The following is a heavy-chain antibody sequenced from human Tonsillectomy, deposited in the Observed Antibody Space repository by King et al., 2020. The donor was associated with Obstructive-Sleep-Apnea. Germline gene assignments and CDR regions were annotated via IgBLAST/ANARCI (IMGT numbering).Heavy chain of an antibody. CDR1: GFTFDTYA. V-gene: IGHV3-23*04. Sequence: VQLVESGGGLVQPGGSLRLSCAASGFTFDTYAMSWVRQAPGKGLEWVSVISGSGGTTYYADSVMGRFTISRDNSKNTLYLQMNSLRAEDTAVYFCAKDRTYSSSSYGAYWGQGTLVTVSS. CDR2: ISGSGGTT. D-gene: IGHD6-6*01. J-gene: IGHJ4*02. CDR3: AKDRTYSSSSYGAY.